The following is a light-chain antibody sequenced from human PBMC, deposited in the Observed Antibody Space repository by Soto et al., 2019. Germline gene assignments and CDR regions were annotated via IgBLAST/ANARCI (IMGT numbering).Light chain of an antibody. CDR1: SSDVGGYNY. V-gene: IGLV2-14*03. J-gene: IGLJ3*02. Sequence: QSALTQPASVSGSPGQSITISCTGTSSDVGGYNYVSWYQRHPGKVPKLLIYDVSYRPSGVSNRFSGSKSGNTASLTISGLQAEDEADYYCSSYRSSSPVFGGGTKLTVL. CDR2: DVS. CDR3: SSYRSSSPV.